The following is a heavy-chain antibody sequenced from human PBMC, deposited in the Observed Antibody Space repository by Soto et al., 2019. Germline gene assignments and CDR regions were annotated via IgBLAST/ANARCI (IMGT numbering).Heavy chain of an antibody. V-gene: IGHV4-59*01. CDR2: IYYSGST. Sequence: SETLSLTGTVCGGSISSYYWSWIRQPPWKGLEWIGYIYYSGSTNYNPSLKSRVTISVDTSKNQFSLKLSSVNAADTAVYYCARGAEARFPYCGQRTLVTLCS. CDR1: GGSISSYY. CDR3: ARGAEARFPY. J-gene: IGHJ4*02.